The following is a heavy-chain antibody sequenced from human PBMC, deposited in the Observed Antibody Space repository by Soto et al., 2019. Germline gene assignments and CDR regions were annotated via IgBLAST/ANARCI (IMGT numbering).Heavy chain of an antibody. V-gene: IGHV4-59*01. CDR1: GGSFSGYY. Sequence: SETLSLTCAVYGGSFSGYYWSWIRQPPGKGLEWIGYIYYSGSTNYNPSLKSRVTISVDTSKNQFSLKLSSVTAADTAVYYCARVGWDGYNYWSFDYWGQGTLVTVSS. CDR3: ARVGWDGYNYWSFDY. CDR2: IYYSGST. D-gene: IGHD5-12*01. J-gene: IGHJ4*02.